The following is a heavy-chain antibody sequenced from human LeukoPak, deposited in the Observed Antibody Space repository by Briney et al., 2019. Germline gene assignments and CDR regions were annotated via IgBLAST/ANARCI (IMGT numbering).Heavy chain of an antibody. V-gene: IGHV4-39*01. D-gene: IGHD1-26*01. Sequence: NPSETLSLTCTVSGGSISSSSYYWGWIRQPPGKGLEWIGSIYYSGSTYYNPSLKSRVTISVDTSKNQFSLKLSSVTAADTAVYYCARLGVDDAFDIWGQGTMVTVSS. CDR2: IYYSGST. CDR3: ARLGVDDAFDI. J-gene: IGHJ3*02. CDR1: GGSISSSSYY.